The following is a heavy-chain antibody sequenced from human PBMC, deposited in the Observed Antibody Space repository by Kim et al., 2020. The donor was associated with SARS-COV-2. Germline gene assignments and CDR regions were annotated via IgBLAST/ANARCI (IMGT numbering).Heavy chain of an antibody. V-gene: IGHV4-59*01. J-gene: IGHJ2*01. CDR3: ARGSHIDGSGHPRPGIISWYFDL. CDR1: GDSITNYY. D-gene: IGHD3-22*01. CDR2: TYFTGNS. Sequence: SETLSLTCTVSGDSITNYYWTWIRQPPGKGLEWIGFTYFTGNSNYNPSLKSRVTSSVDTSKNQVSLRLRSVTAADTAVYFCARGSHIDGSGHPRPGIISWYFDLWGRGSLVTVSS.